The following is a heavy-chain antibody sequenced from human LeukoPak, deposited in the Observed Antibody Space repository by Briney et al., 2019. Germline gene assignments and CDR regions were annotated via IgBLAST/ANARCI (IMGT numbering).Heavy chain of an antibody. J-gene: IGHJ4*02. CDR3: ARHNADYDILTGYSHFHYCFDF. V-gene: IGHV4-59*08. Sequence: SQTLSLTCTVSGVSISSYYWGWIREPPGERLEWSVYSSYGGSTNFNPSLKRRVTLSVDTSKNQFSLNLSSVAAAGMAVYYCARHNADYDILTGYSHFHYCFDFWGQGTLVTVSS. CDR1: GVSISSYY. D-gene: IGHD3-9*01. CDR2: SSYGGST.